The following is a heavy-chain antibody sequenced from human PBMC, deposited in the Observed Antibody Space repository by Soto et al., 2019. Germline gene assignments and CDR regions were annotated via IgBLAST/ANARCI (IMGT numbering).Heavy chain of an antibody. CDR2: MNPNSGNT. CDR3: ARMEYCSGGSCFTNWFDP. CDR1: GYTYTSYA. D-gene: IGHD2-15*01. Sequence: GASVKVSCKASGYTYTSYAINWVRQATGQGLEWMGWMNPNSGNTGYAQKFQGRVTMTRNTSISTAYMELSSLRSEDTAVYYCARMEYCSGGSCFTNWFDPWGQGTLVTVSS. V-gene: IGHV1-8*01. J-gene: IGHJ5*02.